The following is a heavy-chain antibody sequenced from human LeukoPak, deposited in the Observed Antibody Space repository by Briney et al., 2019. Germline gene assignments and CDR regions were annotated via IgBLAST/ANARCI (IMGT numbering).Heavy chain of an antibody. Sequence: ASVKVSCKTSGYTFTDYYIQWMRQAPGQGLDWMGWINPNNGGTNFPQKFQGRVTMTRDTSISTAYMDLSGLIFDDTAVYYCARGLGSGSRYPFDYWGQGTLVTVSS. J-gene: IGHJ4*02. D-gene: IGHD3-10*01. CDR2: INPNNGGT. CDR1: GYTFTDYY. V-gene: IGHV1-2*02. CDR3: ARGLGSGSRYPFDY.